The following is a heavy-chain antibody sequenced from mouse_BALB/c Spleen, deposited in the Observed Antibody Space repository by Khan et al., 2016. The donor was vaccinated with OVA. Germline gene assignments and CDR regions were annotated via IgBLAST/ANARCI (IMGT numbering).Heavy chain of an antibody. CDR3: ARLEDI. Sequence: QVQLQQSGPGLVAPSQSLSITCTVSGFSLTSYGVHWVRQPPGKGLEWLGVIWDGGSTNYNSALMSRLSISKDNSKSQVFLKMNSLHTDDTAMYYCARLEDIWGQGTTLTVSS. D-gene: IGHD1-3*01. J-gene: IGHJ2*01. V-gene: IGHV2-9*02. CDR2: IWDGGST. CDR1: GFSLTSYG.